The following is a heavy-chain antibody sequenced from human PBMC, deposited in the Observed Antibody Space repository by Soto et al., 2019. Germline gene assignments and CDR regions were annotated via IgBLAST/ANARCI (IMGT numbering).Heavy chain of an antibody. J-gene: IGHJ6*02. D-gene: IGHD4-17*01. CDR2: ISYDGTNK. CDR3: AKDLQSYGDYAYYCYGMDV. V-gene: IGHV3-30*18. CDR1: GFTFSTYG. Sequence: QVQLVESGGGEVQPGRSLTISCAASGFTFSTYGMHWVRQTPGKGLEWVAVISYDGTNKFYSDSVKGRFTISRDNFKNTLTQQMNSLRADDTAVYSCAKDLQSYGDYAYYCYGMDVWGLGTRVTVSS.